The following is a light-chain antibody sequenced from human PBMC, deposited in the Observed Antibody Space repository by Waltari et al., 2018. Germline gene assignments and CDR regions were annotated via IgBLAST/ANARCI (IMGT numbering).Light chain of an antibody. CDR1: QSVRSY. CDR3: QQRSNWRWT. Sequence: EIVLTQSPATLSLSLGERATLSCRASQSVRSYLAWYQHKPGQAPRLLIYDASNRAAGIPARFSGSGSGTDFTLTISSLEPEDFAVYYCQQRSNWRWTFGQGTKVEIK. CDR2: DAS. V-gene: IGKV3-11*01. J-gene: IGKJ1*01.